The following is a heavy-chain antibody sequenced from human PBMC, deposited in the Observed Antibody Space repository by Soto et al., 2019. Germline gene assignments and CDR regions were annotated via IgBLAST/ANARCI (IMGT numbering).Heavy chain of an antibody. V-gene: IGHV4-59*01. CDR2: IYYSGRT. CDR3: ARDQTTETFRAWYFFAL. CDR1: GGSISSYY. J-gene: IGHJ2*01. Sequence: QVQLQESGPGLVKPSETLSLTCTVSGGSISSYYWSWIRQPPGKGLEWIGYIYYSGRTNYNPSLNSRVPISVDTSKTQFSPKLSSVTDADTAVYYGARDQTTETFRAWYFFALWGRGTLVTVSS. D-gene: IGHD4-4*01.